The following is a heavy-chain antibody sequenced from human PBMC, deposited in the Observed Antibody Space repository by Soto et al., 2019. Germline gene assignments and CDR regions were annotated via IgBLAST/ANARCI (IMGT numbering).Heavy chain of an antibody. CDR1: GGSISSSNW. V-gene: IGHV4-4*02. D-gene: IGHD3-10*01. J-gene: IGHJ4*02. Sequence: PSETLSLTCAVSGGSISSSNWWSWVRQPPGKGLEWIGEIYHSGSTNYNPSLKSRVTISVDKSKNQFSLKLSSVTAADTAVYYCARSRAYYYGSGSYYKAVLYYFDYWGQGTLVTVSS. CDR3: ARSRAYYYGSGSYYKAVLYYFDY. CDR2: IYHSGST.